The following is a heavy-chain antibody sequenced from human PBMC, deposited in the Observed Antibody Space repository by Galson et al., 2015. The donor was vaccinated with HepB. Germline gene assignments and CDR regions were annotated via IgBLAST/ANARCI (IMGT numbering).Heavy chain of an antibody. CDR1: GFTFSSYG. V-gene: IGHV3-33*08. Sequence: LRLSCAASGFTFSSYGMHWVRQAPGKGLEWVAVIWDDGSNKYYADSVKGRFTISRDNSKNTLYLQMNSLRAEDTAVYYCARDRGLLTGGTYYYYYGMDVWGQGTTVTVSS. J-gene: IGHJ6*02. D-gene: IGHD3-9*01. CDR2: IWDDGSNK. CDR3: ARDRGLLTGGTYYYYYGMDV.